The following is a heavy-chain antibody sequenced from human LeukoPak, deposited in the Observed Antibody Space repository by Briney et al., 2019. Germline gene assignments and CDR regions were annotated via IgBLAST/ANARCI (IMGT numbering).Heavy chain of an antibody. CDR1: GFTFSSYA. J-gene: IGHJ4*02. CDR3: AKDATENYYNFWSDGFDY. CDR2: ISGSGGST. D-gene: IGHD3-3*01. V-gene: IGHV3-23*01. Sequence: PGGSLRLSCAASGFTFSSYAMSWVRQAPGKGLEWVSAISGSGGSTYYADSVKGRFTISRDNSKNTLYLQMSSPTTADTAVYYCAKDATENYYNFWSDGFDYWGQGILVTVSS.